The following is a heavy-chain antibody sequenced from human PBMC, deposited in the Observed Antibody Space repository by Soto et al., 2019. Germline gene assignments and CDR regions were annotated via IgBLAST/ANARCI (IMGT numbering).Heavy chain of an antibody. V-gene: IGHV1-24*01. CDR2: FDREDGEK. CDR1: GYTLTELS. Sequence: ASVKVACKVSGYTLTELSMHWLGQAPAKEGAWMGGFDREDGEKIYEQKLQGRVTMTEDTATDTAYMELSSLTSEVTAVYYCATLRMTVTTWGIAGYFGRDVWARRTTVTVS. CDR3: ATLRMTVTTWGIAGYFGRDV. J-gene: IGHJ6*02. D-gene: IGHD4-17*01.